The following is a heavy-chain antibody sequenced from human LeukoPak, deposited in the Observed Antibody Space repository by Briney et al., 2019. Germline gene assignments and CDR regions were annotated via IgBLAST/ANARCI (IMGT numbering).Heavy chain of an antibody. CDR1: GGSFSGYY. D-gene: IGHD4-17*01. CDR2: INHSGST. V-gene: IGHV4-34*01. Sequence: SETLSLTCAVYGGSFSGYYWSWIRQPPGKGLEWIGEINHSGSTNYNPSLKSRVTISVDTSKNQFSLKLSSVTAADTAVYYCARGRTVHDYWGQGTLVTVSS. J-gene: IGHJ4*02. CDR3: ARGRTVHDY.